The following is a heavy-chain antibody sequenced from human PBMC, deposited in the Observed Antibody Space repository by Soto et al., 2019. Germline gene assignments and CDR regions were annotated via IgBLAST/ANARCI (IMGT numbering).Heavy chain of an antibody. CDR2: MSPNNGNT. D-gene: IGHD5-12*01. CDR3: ARVQISGYDY. CDR1: GYTFTNYG. J-gene: IGHJ4*02. V-gene: IGHV1-18*04. Sequence: QVQLVQSGVELKKPGASVRDSCKASGYTFTNYGISWVRQAPGQGLEWVGWMSPNNGNTHYAPKLQGRVTMTRDTHTNTAYLDLRSRRSDDTAVYYCARVQISGYDYWGQGTLVTVSS.